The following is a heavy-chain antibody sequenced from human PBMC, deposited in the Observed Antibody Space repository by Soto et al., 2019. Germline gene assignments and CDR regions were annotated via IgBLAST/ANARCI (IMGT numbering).Heavy chain of an antibody. Sequence: SETMSLPCAVSGGTQSDYFWNWIRQPPGKGLEWTGYIQYSGTSNYNPTLRSQVAISVDTSTNQVALKLFTVSSAYTAVYYSTREDYGGRSLYEYYLMDVWGQGTTVTVS. CDR3: TREDYGGRSLYEYYLMDV. V-gene: IGHV4-59*01. CDR2: IQYSGTS. CDR1: GGTQSDYF. D-gene: IGHD4-17*01. J-gene: IGHJ6*02.